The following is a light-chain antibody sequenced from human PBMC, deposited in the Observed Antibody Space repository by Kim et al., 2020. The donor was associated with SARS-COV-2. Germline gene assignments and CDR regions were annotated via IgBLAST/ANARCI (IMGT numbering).Light chain of an antibody. CDR3: AAWDDSLIGYV. J-gene: IGLJ1*01. V-gene: IGLV1-44*01. CDR2: SDN. CDR1: NSNIGSNT. Sequence: GQRVTISCSGSNSNIGSNTVNCYQHLPGTAPELLIYSDNQRPSGVPDRFSGSKSGTSASLAISGLQSEDEADYYCAAWDDSLIGYVFGTGTKVTVL.